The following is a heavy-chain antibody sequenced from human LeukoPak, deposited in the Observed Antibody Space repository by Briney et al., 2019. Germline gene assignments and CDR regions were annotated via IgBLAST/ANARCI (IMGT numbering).Heavy chain of an antibody. CDR1: GFTFSSYE. CDR3: AREDVAVDY. V-gene: IGHV3-48*03. Sequence: GGSLRLSCAASGFTFSSYEMNWVRQAPGKGLEWVSYISSSGSTIYYADSVKGRFTISRDNAKNSLYLQMNSLRAEDRAVYYCAREDVAVDYWGQGTLVTVSS. J-gene: IGHJ4*02. D-gene: IGHD2-15*01. CDR2: ISSSGSTI.